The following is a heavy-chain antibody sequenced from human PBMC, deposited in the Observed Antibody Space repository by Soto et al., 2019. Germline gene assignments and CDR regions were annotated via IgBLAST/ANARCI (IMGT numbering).Heavy chain of an antibody. D-gene: IGHD2-15*01. Sequence: GGSLRLSCAASGFTFSSYAMHWVRQAPGKGLEWVAVISYDGSNKYYADSVKGRFTISRDNSKNTLYLQMNSLRAEDTAVYYCARDNLVVVVAERFNWFDPWGQGTLVTVSS. CDR2: ISYDGSNK. J-gene: IGHJ5*02. CDR3: ARDNLVVVVAERFNWFDP. CDR1: GFTFSSYA. V-gene: IGHV3-30-3*01.